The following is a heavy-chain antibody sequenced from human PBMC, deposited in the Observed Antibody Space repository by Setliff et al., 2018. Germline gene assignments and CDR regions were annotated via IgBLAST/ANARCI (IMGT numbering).Heavy chain of an antibody. J-gene: IGHJ4*02. D-gene: IGHD5-18*01. Sequence: ASVKVSCKASGYTFISYDISWVRQAPGQGLEWMGWISIDDDKTKYAQKFQGRVTMTADTSTSTAYMELRSLRSEDTAVYYCASTWIQHHRGGDGGGYWGQGTLVTVSS. V-gene: IGHV1-18*01. CDR3: ASTWIQHHRGGDGGGY. CDR2: ISIDDDKT. CDR1: GYTFISYD.